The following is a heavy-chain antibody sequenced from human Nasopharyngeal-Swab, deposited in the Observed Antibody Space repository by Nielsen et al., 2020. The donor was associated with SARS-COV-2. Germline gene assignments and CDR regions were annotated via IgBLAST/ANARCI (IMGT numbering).Heavy chain of an antibody. CDR2: IYYSGAT. V-gene: IGHV4-39*01. J-gene: IGHJ6*03. Sequence: WSLQPAGKGLEWIGSIYYSGATYYSPSLKSRLTISVDTSQNQFSLTVSSVTASDTAVYYCVRDNYYHYYMDVWGQGTTVTVSS. CDR3: VRDNYYHYYMDV. D-gene: IGHD2-15*01.